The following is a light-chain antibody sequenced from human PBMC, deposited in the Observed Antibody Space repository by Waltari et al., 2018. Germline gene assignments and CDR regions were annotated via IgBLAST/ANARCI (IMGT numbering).Light chain of an antibody. J-gene: IGLJ3*02. Sequence: QSALTQPRSVSGSPGQSVTISCPGTSRDVGGFNYVPWHQQHPGKAPKLMIYDVSKRPSGVPDRFSGSKSGNTASLTISGLQAEDEADYYCCSYAGSYTWVFGGGTKLTVL. CDR2: DVS. V-gene: IGLV2-11*01. CDR3: CSYAGSYTWV. CDR1: SRDVGGFNY.